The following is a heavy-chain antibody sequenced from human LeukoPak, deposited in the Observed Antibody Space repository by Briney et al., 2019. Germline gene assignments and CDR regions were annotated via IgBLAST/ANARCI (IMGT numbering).Heavy chain of an antibody. CDR2: IYHSGST. D-gene: IGHD2-2*01. V-gene: IGHV4-30-2*01. J-gene: IGHJ2*01. Sequence: PSQTLSLTCTVSGGSISSGGYYWSWIRQPPGKGLEWIGYIYHSGSTYYNPSLKSRVTISVDRSKNQFSLKLSSVTAADTAVYYCARDIVVVPAANWYFDLWGRGTLVTVSS. CDR3: ARDIVVVPAANWYFDL. CDR1: GGSISSGGYY.